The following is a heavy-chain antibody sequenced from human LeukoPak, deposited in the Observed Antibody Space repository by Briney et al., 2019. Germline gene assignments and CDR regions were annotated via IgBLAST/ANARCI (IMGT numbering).Heavy chain of an antibody. CDR2: IIPIFGTA. Sequence: SVKVSCKASGGTFSSYAISWVRQAPGQGLEWMGGIIPIFGTANYAQKFQGRVTITADESTSIAYMELSSLRSEDTAVYYCATGPGLQEEYYYDSSGYYLWGQGTLVTVSS. J-gene: IGHJ4*02. V-gene: IGHV1-69*13. CDR1: GGTFSSYA. D-gene: IGHD3-22*01. CDR3: ATGPGLQEEYYYDSSGYYL.